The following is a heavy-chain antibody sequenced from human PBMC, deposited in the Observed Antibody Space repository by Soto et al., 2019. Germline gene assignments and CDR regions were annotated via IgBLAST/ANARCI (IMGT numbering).Heavy chain of an antibody. J-gene: IGHJ6*02. CDR2: IIPIFGTA. V-gene: IGHV1-69*13. CDR1: EGTFSSYA. D-gene: IGHD3-9*01. CDR3: ARVNLYYDILTGKNSRYYYYGMDV. Sequence: ASVKVSCKASEGTFSSYALSWLRPAPGQGLEWMGGIIPIFGTANYAQKFQGRVRITADESTSTAYMELSSLRSEDTAVYYSARVNLYYDILTGKNSRYYYYGMDVWGQGTTVTVSS.